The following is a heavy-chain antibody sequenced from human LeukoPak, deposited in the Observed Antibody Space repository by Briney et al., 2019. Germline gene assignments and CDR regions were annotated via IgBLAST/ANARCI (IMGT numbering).Heavy chain of an antibody. CDR1: GDSISSGSYY. CDR3: ARAYYDFWSGYPNWFDP. Sequence: SETLSLTCTVSGDSISSGSYYWTWIRQPAGKGLEWIGRIYYSGSANYNPSLKSRVTISVDTSKNQFSLKLSSVTAADTAVYYCARAYYDFWSGYPNWFDPWGQGTLVTVSS. D-gene: IGHD3-3*01. V-gene: IGHV4-61*02. J-gene: IGHJ5*02. CDR2: IYYSGSA.